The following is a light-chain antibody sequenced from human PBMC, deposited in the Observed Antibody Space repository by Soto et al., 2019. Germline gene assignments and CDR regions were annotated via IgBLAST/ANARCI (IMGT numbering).Light chain of an antibody. CDR2: DAS. V-gene: IGKV3-11*01. J-gene: IGKJ5*01. CDR3: QQRSDWPPIT. CDR1: QSVSTY. Sequence: EVVLTQSPDTLSLSPGDRVTLSCRASQSVSTYLAWYQQKPGQAPRLLIYDASNRATGIPARFSGSGSGTDFTLTISSLEPEDFAVYYCQQRSDWPPITFGQGTRLEIK.